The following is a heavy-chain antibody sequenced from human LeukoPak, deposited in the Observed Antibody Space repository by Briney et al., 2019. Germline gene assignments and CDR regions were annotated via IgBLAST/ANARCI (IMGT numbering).Heavy chain of an antibody. J-gene: IGHJ3*02. V-gene: IGHV3-74*01. CDR2: INSDGSST. D-gene: IGHD3-22*01. CDR1: GFTFSSYW. Sequence: GGSLRLSCAASGFTFSSYWMHWVRQAPGKGLVWLSRINSDGSSTSYADSVKGRFTISRDNAKNTLYLQMNSLRAEDTAVYYCAREASQYYYDSSGYAFDIWGQGTMVTVSS. CDR3: AREASQYYYDSSGYAFDI.